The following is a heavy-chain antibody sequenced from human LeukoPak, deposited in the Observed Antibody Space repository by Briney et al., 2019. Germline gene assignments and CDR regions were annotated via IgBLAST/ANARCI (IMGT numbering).Heavy chain of an antibody. CDR3: ARHYGP. Sequence: SGTLSLTCAVSGGSISSRNWWSWVRQPPGKWLEWIGEIYHSGSTSYNPSLKSRVTMSVDTSKNQFSLKLNSVTATDTAVYYCARHYGPWGQGTLVTVSS. J-gene: IGHJ4*02. CDR1: GGSISSRNW. CDR2: IYHSGST. D-gene: IGHD3-16*01. V-gene: IGHV4-4*02.